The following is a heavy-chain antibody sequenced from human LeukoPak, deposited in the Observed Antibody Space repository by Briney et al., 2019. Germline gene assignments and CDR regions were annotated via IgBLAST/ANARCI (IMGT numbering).Heavy chain of an antibody. J-gene: IGHJ4*02. CDR2: INWNGGST. CDR3: ARVFQDYVWGSYRYKDY. CDR1: GFTFDDYG. D-gene: IGHD3-16*02. V-gene: IGHV3-20*04. Sequence: GGSLRLSCAASGFTFDDYGMSWVRQAPGKGLEWVSGINWNGGSTCYADSVKGRFTISRDNAKNSLYLQMNSLRAEDTALYYCARVFQDYVWGSYRYKDYWGQGTLVTVSS.